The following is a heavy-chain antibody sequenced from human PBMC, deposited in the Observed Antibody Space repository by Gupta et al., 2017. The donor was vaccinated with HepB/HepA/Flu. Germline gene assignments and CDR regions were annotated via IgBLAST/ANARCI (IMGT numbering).Heavy chain of an antibody. D-gene: IGHD3-3*01. CDR1: GFSFSTSW. Sequence: EVQLLESGGGLVQPGGSLRLSCATSGFSFSTSWMHWVRQAPGKRLVWVSRIFSDGTLTKYAGSVKGRFTISRDNTKNTLYLQMDSLTVEDTAIYYCARANFFGTNYAYQFDYWGQGTLVTVSS. CDR3: ARANFFGTNYAYQFDY. V-gene: IGHV3-74*01. J-gene: IGHJ4*02. CDR2: IFSDGTLT.